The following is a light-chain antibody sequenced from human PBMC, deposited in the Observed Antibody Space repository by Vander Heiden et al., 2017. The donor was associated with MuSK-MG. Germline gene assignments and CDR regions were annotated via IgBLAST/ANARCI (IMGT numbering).Light chain of an antibody. CDR1: KLGDKY. V-gene: IGLV3-1*01. CDR2: QDS. Sequence: SYELTHPPSVSVSPGQTASITCAGDKLGDKYACWYQQKPGQSPVLVIYQDSKRPAGIPERFSGSNSGNTATLTISGTQAMDEADYYCQARDSSTYVVFGGGTKLTVL. CDR3: QARDSSTYVV. J-gene: IGLJ2*01.